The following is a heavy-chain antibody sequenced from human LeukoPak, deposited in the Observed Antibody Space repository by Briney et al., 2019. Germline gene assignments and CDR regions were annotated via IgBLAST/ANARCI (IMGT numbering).Heavy chain of an antibody. CDR3: ARGITMIVVVTPAFGY. J-gene: IGHJ4*02. D-gene: IGHD3-22*01. V-gene: IGHV1-3*01. Sequence: ASVKVSCKASGYTFTSYYMHWVRQAPGQRLEWMGWINAGNGNTKYSQKFQGRVTITRDTSASTAYMELSSLRSEDTAVYYCARGITMIVVVTPAFGYWGQGTLVTVSS. CDR2: INAGNGNT. CDR1: GYTFTSYY.